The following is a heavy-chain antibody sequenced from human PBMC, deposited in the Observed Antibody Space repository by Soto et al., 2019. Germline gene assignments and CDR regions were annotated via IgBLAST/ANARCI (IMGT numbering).Heavy chain of an antibody. V-gene: IGHV4-34*01. CDR3: ARGPDSRGLGATNPSH. CDR2: INHSGST. J-gene: IGHJ4*02. Sequence: SETLSLTCAVYGGTFSGYYWTWIRQPPGKGLEWIGEINHSGSTNYKLSLKSRVTISADTSKSQCSLKLSSVTAADTAVYYCARGPDSRGLGATNPSHWGQGTLVTVSS. D-gene: IGHD1-26*01. CDR1: GGTFSGYY.